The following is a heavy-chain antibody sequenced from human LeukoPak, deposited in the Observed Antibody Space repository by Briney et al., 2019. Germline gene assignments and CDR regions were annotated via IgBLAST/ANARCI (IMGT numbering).Heavy chain of an antibody. Sequence: GGSLRLSCAASGFTFSTYWMHWVRQAPGKGLVWVSRINSDGSSTRYADSVKGRFTISRDNAENTLYLQMNSLRAEDTAVYYCARDLRTTGAFDIWGQGTMVTVSS. D-gene: IGHD4-17*01. J-gene: IGHJ3*02. CDR3: ARDLRTTGAFDI. V-gene: IGHV3-74*01. CDR2: INSDGSST. CDR1: GFTFSTYW.